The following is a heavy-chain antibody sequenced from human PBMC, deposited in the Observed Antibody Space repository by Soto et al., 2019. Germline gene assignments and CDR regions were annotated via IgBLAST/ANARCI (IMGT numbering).Heavy chain of an antibody. CDR3: ARGHYYYAMDV. J-gene: IGHJ6*02. CDR1: GGSVSIGVFS. CDR2: ISHGGSP. V-gene: IGHV4-30-2*01. Sequence: ASETLSLTCAVSGGSVSIGVFSWNCIRQPPGQGLEWIGYISHGGSPYYTPSLRSRVSISVDRSTNVISLNLTSMTPADTAVYFCARGHYYYAMDVWGQGTTVTVSS.